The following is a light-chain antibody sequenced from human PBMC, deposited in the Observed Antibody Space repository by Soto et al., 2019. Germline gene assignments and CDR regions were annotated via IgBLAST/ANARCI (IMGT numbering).Light chain of an antibody. CDR3: QQANSFPLT. CDR2: AAS. CDR1: QGISRW. Sequence: DIQMTQSPSSVYASVGDRVTITCRASQGISRWLDWYQQKPGKAPKLLIYAASSLQSGVPSRFSGSGSGTDFTLTISSLQPEDFATYYCQQANSFPLTFGGGTNVEIK. V-gene: IGKV1-12*01. J-gene: IGKJ4*01.